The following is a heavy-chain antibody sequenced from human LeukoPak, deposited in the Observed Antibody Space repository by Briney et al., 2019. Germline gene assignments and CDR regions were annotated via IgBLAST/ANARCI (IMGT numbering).Heavy chain of an antibody. CDR3: ASIGDSSSYYYGMDV. D-gene: IGHD3-22*01. J-gene: IGHJ6*02. Sequence: SETLSLTCTVSGSSISSYYWSWVRQPPGKGLEYIGYIYYTGSTNSSPSLKSRVTISVDTSKNQFSLKLNSVTAADTAVYYCASIGDSSSYYYGMDVWGQGTTVTVSS. V-gene: IGHV4-59*08. CDR1: GSSISSYY. CDR2: IYYTGST.